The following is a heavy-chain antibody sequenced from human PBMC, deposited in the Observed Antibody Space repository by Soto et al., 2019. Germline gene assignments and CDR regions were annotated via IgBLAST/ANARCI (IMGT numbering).Heavy chain of an antibody. V-gene: IGHV3-30*18. J-gene: IGHJ4*02. D-gene: IGHD1-26*01. CDR2: ISYDGSNK. Sequence: HPGGSLRLSCAASGFTFSSYGMHWVRQAPGKGLEWVAVISYDGSNKYYADSVKGRFTISRDNSKNTLYLQMNSLRAEDTAVYYCAKDGSGSYYGFDYWGQGTLVTVSS. CDR1: GFTFSSYG. CDR3: AKDGSGSYYGFDY.